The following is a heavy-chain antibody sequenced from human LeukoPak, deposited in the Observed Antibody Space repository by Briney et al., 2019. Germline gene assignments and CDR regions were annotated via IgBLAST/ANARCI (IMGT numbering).Heavy chain of an antibody. CDR1: GFTFSSYA. Sequence: GGSLRLSCAASGFTFSSYAMHWVRQAPGKGLEWVAVISYDGSNKYYADSVKGRFTISRDNSKNTLYLQMNSLRAEDTAVYYCARTRYYDFWSGLHPFDYWGQGTLVTVSS. CDR2: ISYDGSNK. D-gene: IGHD3-3*01. V-gene: IGHV3-30-3*01. CDR3: ARTRYYDFWSGLHPFDY. J-gene: IGHJ4*02.